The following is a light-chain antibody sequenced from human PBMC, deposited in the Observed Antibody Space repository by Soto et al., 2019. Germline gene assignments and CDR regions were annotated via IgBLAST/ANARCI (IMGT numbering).Light chain of an antibody. Sequence: QMTQTQYSLSASVGHRLTISCQASQGISSYLALYQQKPGKAPKIVIYAASTLQSGVPSRFSGSGSGTDFTLTISSLKTEDFATYYGQQRYSTPLTFGQGTKVDIK. J-gene: IGKJ1*01. CDR1: QGISSY. V-gene: IGKV1-39*01. CDR2: AAS. CDR3: QQRYSTPLT.